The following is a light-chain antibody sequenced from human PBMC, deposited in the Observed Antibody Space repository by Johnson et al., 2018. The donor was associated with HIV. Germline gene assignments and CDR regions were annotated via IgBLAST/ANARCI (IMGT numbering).Light chain of an antibody. CDR2: DNN. V-gene: IGLV1-51*01. J-gene: IGLJ1*01. CDR1: SSNIGNNY. Sequence: QSVLTQPPSVSAAPGQKVTISCSGNSSNIGNNYVSWYQHFTGNAPKLLIYDNNKRPSGIPARFSGSKSGTSATLVITGLQTGDDADYYCGTWDRRLSAYVSRTRSKATVL. CDR3: GTWDRRLSAYV.